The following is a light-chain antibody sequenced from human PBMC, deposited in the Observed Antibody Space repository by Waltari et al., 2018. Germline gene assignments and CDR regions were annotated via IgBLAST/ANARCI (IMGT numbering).Light chain of an antibody. V-gene: IGKV1-5*03. CDR3: LQYRSSPWT. J-gene: IGKJ1*01. CDR1: QSISSW. CDR2: KAS. Sequence: DIQMTQSPSSLSASVGDTVTITCRASQSISSWLAWYQQKPGKAPKLLIYKASSLQSGVPSRFRGSGSGTDFTFIISSLQPEDFAIYYCLQYRSSPWTFGQGTKVEIK.